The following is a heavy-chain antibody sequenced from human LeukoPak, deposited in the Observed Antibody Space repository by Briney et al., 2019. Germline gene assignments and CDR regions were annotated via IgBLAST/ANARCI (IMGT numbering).Heavy chain of an antibody. CDR2: INHSGST. V-gene: IGHV4-34*01. D-gene: IGHD3-22*01. CDR3: ARSRRGLVVITPFDY. J-gene: IGHJ4*02. CDR1: GGSISSYY. Sequence: SETLSLTCTVSGGSISSYYWSWIRQPPGKGLEWIGEINHSGSTNYNPSLKSRVTISVDTSKNQFSLKLSSVTAADTAVYYCARSRRGLVVITPFDYWGQGTLVTVSS.